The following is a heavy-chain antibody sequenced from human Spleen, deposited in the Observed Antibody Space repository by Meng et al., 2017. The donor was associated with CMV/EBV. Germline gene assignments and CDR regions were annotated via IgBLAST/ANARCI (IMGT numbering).Heavy chain of an antibody. V-gene: IGHV1-69*10. CDR1: GGTFSSYA. D-gene: IGHD4-17*01. J-gene: IGHJ4*02. Sequence: SVKVSCKASGGTFSSYAISWVRQAPGQGLEWMGGIIPLLGIPNYAQTFQGRVTITADTSTSTAYMELSTLRSEDTAMYYCAIRTEYGDEWGQGTLVTVSS. CDR3: AIRTEYGDE. CDR2: IIPLLGIP.